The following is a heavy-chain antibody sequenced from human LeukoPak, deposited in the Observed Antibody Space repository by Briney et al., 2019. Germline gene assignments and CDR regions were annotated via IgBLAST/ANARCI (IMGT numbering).Heavy chain of an antibody. CDR3: ASAYGSGSAHDY. V-gene: IGHV3-21*01. CDR2: ISGSSRYI. D-gene: IGHD3-10*01. Sequence: PGGSLRLSCAASGFSFSTYSMNWVRQAPGKGLEWVSSISGSSRYIYYADPVKGRFTISRDNAKNSLFLQMNSLRAEDTAVYHCASAYGSGSAHDYWGQGTLVTVSS. CDR1: GFSFSTYS. J-gene: IGHJ4*02.